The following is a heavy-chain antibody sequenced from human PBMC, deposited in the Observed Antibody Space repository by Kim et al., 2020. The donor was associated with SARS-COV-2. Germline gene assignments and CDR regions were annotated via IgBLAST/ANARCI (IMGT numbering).Heavy chain of an antibody. V-gene: IGHV1-3*01. CDR3: ARDGRTVTTGGYYYYYYGMDV. CDR1: GYTFTSYA. D-gene: IGHD4-17*01. Sequence: ASVKVSCKASGYTFTSYAMHWVRQAPGQRLEWMGWINAGNGNTKYSQKFQGRVTITRDTSASTAYMELSSLRSEDTAVYYCARDGRTVTTGGYYYYYYGMDVWGQGTTVTVSS. CDR2: INAGNGNT. J-gene: IGHJ6*02.